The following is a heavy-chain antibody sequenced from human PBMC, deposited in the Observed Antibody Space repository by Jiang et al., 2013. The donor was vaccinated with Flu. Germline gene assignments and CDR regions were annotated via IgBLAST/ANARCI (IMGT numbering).Heavy chain of an antibody. V-gene: IGHV4-30-4*01. CDR2: IYFTEGA. CDR1: GASISSGDYF. D-gene: IGHD3-10*02. CDR3: VAASSVTMWAFDF. J-gene: IGHJ3*01. Sequence: PGLVKPSETLSPTCTVSGASISSGDYFWSWVRQPPGKGLEWIAYIYFTEGAHYNPSLTSRITVSLDTSKNQFSLTLTSVTAADSAMYFCVAASSVTMWAFDFWGQGKMVDVAS.